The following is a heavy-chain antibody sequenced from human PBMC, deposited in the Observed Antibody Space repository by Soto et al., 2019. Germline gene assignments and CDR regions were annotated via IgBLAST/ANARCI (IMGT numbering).Heavy chain of an antibody. Sequence: SETLSLTCTVSGGSISGYYWSWIRQPPGKGLEWIGYMYNTGSTVYNPSFKSRVTISVDTSKNQFSLKLSSVTAADTGVYYCARRSRWFYYGTAGYYSHWLDPWGQGTLVTVSS. CDR1: GGSISGYY. CDR2: MYNTGST. D-gene: IGHD3-10*01. J-gene: IGHJ5*01. CDR3: ARRSRWFYYGTAGYYSHWLDP. V-gene: IGHV4-59*12.